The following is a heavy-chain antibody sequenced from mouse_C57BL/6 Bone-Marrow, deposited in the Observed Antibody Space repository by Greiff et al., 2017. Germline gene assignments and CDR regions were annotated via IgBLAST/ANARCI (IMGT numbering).Heavy chain of an antibody. J-gene: IGHJ2*01. V-gene: IGHV1-69*01. CDR3: AREETGTNFDY. CDR1: GYTFTSYW. CDR2: IDPSDSYT. Sequence: QVQLQQSGAELVMPGASVKLSCKASGYTFTSYWMHWVKQRPGQGLEWIGEIDPSDSYTNYNQKFKGKSTLTVDKSSSTAYMQLSSLTSEDSAVYYCAREETGTNFDYCGRGTALTVSS. D-gene: IGHD4-1*01.